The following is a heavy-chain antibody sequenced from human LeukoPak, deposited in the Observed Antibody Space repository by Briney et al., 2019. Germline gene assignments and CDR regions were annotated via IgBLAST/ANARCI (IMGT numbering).Heavy chain of an antibody. Sequence: GGSLRLSCEVSGFTFSSYWMSWVRQAPGKGLEWVANINRDGSEKYYVGSEKGRFTISRDNAKNSLSLQMNSLRAEDTAVYYCAKAPSSMIVVVITLYYFDYWGQGTLVTVSS. CDR3: AKAPSSMIVVVITLYYFDY. CDR1: GFTFSSYW. J-gene: IGHJ4*02. D-gene: IGHD3-22*01. CDR2: INRDGSEK. V-gene: IGHV3-7*03.